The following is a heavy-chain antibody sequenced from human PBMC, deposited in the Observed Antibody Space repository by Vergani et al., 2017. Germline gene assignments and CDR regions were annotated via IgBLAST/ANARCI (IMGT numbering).Heavy chain of an antibody. J-gene: IGHJ1*01. CDR3: ATKSCGTTGCQIGYFRE. V-gene: IGHV3-30*03. CDR2: ISYDGTQK. D-gene: IGHD1-1*01. Sequence: QVHLVESGGDVVQPGRSLRLSCVVSGVTSRYYGMHWVRQAPGKGLEWVAVISYDGTQKYYADSVKGRFTISRDNSKSTLYLQMNSLRTEDTAVYYCATKSCGTTGCQIGYFREWGQGTLVTVSS. CDR1: GVTSRYYG.